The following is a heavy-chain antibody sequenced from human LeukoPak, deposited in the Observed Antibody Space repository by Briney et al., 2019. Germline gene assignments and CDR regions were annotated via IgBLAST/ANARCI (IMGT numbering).Heavy chain of an antibody. CDR2: IRYDGSNK. CDR1: GFTFRDHG. V-gene: IGHV3-30*02. J-gene: IGHJ5*02. Sequence: PGGSLRLSCVASGFTFRDHGMHWVRQAPGKGLEWVAFIRYDGSNKYYADSVKGRFTISRDNSKNTLYLQMNSLRAEDTAVYYCAKDITIFGVVQRWFDPWGQGTLVTVSS. CDR3: AKDITIFGVVQRWFDP. D-gene: IGHD3-3*01.